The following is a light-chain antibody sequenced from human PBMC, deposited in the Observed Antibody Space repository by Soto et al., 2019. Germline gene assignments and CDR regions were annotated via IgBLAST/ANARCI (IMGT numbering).Light chain of an antibody. Sequence: QSVLTQPPSVSGAPGQRVTISCTGSSSNIGAGYDVHWYRQLPGTAPKLLIYGNSNRPSGFPDRFSGSKSGTSASLAITGLQAKDEADYYCQSYDSSLSGVVFGGGTKLTVL. CDR3: QSYDSSLSGVV. CDR2: GNS. J-gene: IGLJ2*01. V-gene: IGLV1-40*01. CDR1: SSNIGAGYD.